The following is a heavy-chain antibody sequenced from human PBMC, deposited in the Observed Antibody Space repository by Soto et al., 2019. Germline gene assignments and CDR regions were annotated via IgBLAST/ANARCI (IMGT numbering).Heavy chain of an antibody. V-gene: IGHV1-18*01. CDR3: AREGGDILTGYYDPLSAFDI. J-gene: IGHJ3*02. Sequence: GASVKVSCKASGGTFSSYAISWVRQAPGQGLEWMGWISAYNGNTNYAQKLQGRVTMTTDTSTSTAYMELRSLRSDDTAVYYCAREGGDILTGYYDPLSAFDIWGQGTMVTVSS. D-gene: IGHD3-9*01. CDR1: GGTFSSYA. CDR2: ISAYNGNT.